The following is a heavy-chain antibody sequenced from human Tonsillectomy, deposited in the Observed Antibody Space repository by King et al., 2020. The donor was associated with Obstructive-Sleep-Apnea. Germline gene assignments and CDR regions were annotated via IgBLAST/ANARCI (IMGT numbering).Heavy chain of an antibody. CDR2: IQYDVTDD. V-gene: IGHV3-30*02. CDR3: LKDFIDS. CDR1: GFSFSSYG. J-gene: IGHJ5*01. Sequence: VQLVESGGGVVQPGGSLRLSCAASGFSFSSYGMHWVRQAPGKGLEWVAFIQYDVTDDYYGDSVKGRFTISRDNSKNTLYLPMNSLRAEDTAVYYWLKDFIDSWGQGTLVTVSS.